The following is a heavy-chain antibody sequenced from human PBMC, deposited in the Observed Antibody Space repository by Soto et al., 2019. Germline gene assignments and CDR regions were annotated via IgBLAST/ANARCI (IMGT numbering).Heavy chain of an antibody. V-gene: IGHV3-30*03. J-gene: IGHJ4*02. Sequence: QVQLVESGGGVVQPGRSLRLSCAASGFTFSSYGMHWFRQAPGKGLEWVAVISYDGINKYYADSVKGRFTISRDISKNTLDLQMNSLRSEDRALYYCLGSGRDRGYWGQGTLVTVSS. CDR3: LGSGRDRGY. D-gene: IGHD2-15*01. CDR1: GFTFSSYG. CDR2: ISYDGINK.